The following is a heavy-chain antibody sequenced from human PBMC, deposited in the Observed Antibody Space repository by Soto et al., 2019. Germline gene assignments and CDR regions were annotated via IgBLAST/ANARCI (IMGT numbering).Heavy chain of an antibody. CDR3: AREAGDSEAFDI. CDR1: GYTFTRFY. Sequence: QVQLVQSGAEVKKPGASVKVSCQAFGYTFTRFYIHWVRQAPGQGLEWMGIINPSGNATSFAQKFQGRVTTTRDSSTGTVYMDLARLKYDGTAVYYCAREAGDSEAFDIWGQGTVVTVSS. V-gene: IGHV1-46*03. CDR2: INPSGNAT. D-gene: IGHD4-17*01. J-gene: IGHJ3*02.